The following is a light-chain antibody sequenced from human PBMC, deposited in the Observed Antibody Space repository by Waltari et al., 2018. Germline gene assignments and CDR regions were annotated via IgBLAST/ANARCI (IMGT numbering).Light chain of an antibody. Sequence: EIVLTQSPGTLYLSPGKRATLSCRASENVFNSYLAWYQQKPGQAPRLLINHASVRATSVPDRFSGSGSGTVFTLTISRLEPEDFAVYYCQQYGTSTSLTFGGGTKVEIK. J-gene: IGKJ4*01. V-gene: IGKV3-20*01. CDR1: ENVFNSY. CDR2: HAS. CDR3: QQYGTSTSLT.